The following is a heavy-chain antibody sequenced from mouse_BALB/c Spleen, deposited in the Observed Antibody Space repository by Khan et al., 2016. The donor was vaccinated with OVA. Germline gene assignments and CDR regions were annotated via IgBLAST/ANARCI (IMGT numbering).Heavy chain of an antibody. D-gene: IGHD4-1*01. J-gene: IGHJ3*01. CDR1: GFNIKDTY. V-gene: IGHV14-3*02. CDR3: ARDFWDVFAY. Sequence: VRLQQSGAELVKPGASVKLSCTASGFNIKDTYMHWVKQRPEQGLEWIGRIDPANGNTKYDPKFQGKATITADTSSNTAYLQLISLTSEDTAVYYCARDFWDVFAYWGQGTLVTVSA. CDR2: IDPANGNT.